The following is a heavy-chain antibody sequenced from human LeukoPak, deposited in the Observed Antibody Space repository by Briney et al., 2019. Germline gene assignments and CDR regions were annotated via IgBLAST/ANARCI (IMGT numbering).Heavy chain of an antibody. V-gene: IGHV3-7*01. Sequence: GGSLRLSCAASGFTFSSYWMSWVRQAPGKGLEWVANIKQDGSEKYYVDSVKGRFTISRDNARNSLYLQMNSLRAEDTAVYYCARVEMVYAHYYYDYMDVWGKGTTVTVSS. CDR1: GFTFSSYW. D-gene: IGHD2-8*01. CDR3: ARVEMVYAHYYYDYMDV. J-gene: IGHJ6*03. CDR2: IKQDGSEK.